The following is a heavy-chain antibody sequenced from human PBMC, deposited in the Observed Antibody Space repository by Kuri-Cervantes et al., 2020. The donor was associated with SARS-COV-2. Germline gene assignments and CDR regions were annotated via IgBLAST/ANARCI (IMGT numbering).Heavy chain of an antibody. J-gene: IGHJ4*02. Sequence: GESLKISCAASGFTFSDYYMNWVRQAPGKGLEWVSSISSSSTIYYADSVKGRFTISRDNAKNSLYLQMNSLRAEDTAVYYCARAGVRELRFLDLVYVPDYWGQGTLVTVSS. CDR2: ISSSSTI. V-gene: IGHV3-69-1*01. CDR1: GFTFSDYY. D-gene: IGHD3-3*01. CDR3: ARAGVRELRFLDLVYVPDY.